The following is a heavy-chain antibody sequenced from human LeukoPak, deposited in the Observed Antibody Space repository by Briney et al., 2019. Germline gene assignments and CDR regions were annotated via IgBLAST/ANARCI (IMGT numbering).Heavy chain of an antibody. CDR2: IYYSGST. Sequence: SETLSLTCTVSGGSISSSSYYWGWIRQPPGKGLEWIGSIYYSGSTYYNPSLKSRVTISVDTSKNQFSLKLSSVTAADTAVYYCARTGGVLLWFGDHGGWFDPRGQGTLVTVSS. D-gene: IGHD3-10*01. CDR1: GGSISSSSYY. V-gene: IGHV4-39*01. CDR3: ARTGGVLLWFGDHGGWFDP. J-gene: IGHJ5*02.